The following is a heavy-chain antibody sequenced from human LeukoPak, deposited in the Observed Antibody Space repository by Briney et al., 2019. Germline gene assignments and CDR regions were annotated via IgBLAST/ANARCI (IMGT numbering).Heavy chain of an antibody. Sequence: PSETLSLTCAVSGYSISSGYYWGWIRQPPGKGLEWIGSIYHSGSTYYNPSLKSRVTISVDTSKNQFSLELSSVTAADTAVYYCARDYYDSSGYFRLSGWFDPWGQGTLVTVSS. CDR3: ARDYYDSSGYFRLSGWFDP. D-gene: IGHD3-22*01. V-gene: IGHV4-38-2*02. CDR1: GYSISSGYY. J-gene: IGHJ5*02. CDR2: IYHSGST.